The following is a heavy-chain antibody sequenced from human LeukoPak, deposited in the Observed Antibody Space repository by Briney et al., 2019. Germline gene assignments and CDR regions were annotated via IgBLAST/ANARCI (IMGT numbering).Heavy chain of an antibody. V-gene: IGHV3-23*01. D-gene: IGHD2-2*01. Sequence: GGSLSLSCRASGFTHRNNLMLCVPQAPGKGLEWVSSLSFIDDSTYYADSVKGRFTISRDTSKNTLFLQMNSLRAEDTSVYYCGREGYTSGYAGAFDTWGQGTMVTVSS. CDR3: GREGYTSGYAGAFDT. J-gene: IGHJ3*02. CDR1: GFTHRNNL. CDR2: LSFIDDST.